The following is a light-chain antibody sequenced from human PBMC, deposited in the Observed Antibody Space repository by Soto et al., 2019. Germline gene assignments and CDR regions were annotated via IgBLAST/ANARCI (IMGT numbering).Light chain of an antibody. Sequence: DIVMTPCPACMAVSLGERVTITCKSGRTILYYSNSKSDLAWNQQKSGQPPKLLIHWASTRESGVPDRFSGSGSGTDFTLTISSLQAEDVAVYDCQQSYSRPPTFGQGTKV. CDR2: WAS. CDR1: RTILYYSNSKSD. J-gene: IGKJ1*01. CDR3: QQSYSRPPT. V-gene: IGKV4-1*01.